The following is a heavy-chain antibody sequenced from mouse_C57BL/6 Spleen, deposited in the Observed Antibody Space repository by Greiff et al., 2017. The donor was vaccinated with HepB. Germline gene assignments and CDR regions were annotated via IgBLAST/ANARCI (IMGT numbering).Heavy chain of an antibody. CDR1: GYAFSSYW. V-gene: IGHV1-80*01. D-gene: IGHD1-1*01. Sequence: QVQLQQSGAELVKPGASVKISCKASGYAFSSYWMNWVKQRPGKGLEWIGQIYPGDGDTNYNGKFKGKATLTADKSSSTAYMQLSSLTSEDSAVYFCAREDYGSRRRDYWGQGTTLTVSS. CDR3: AREDYGSRRRDY. CDR2: IYPGDGDT. J-gene: IGHJ2*01.